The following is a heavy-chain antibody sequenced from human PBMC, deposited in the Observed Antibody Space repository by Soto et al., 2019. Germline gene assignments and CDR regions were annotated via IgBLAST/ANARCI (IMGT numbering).Heavy chain of an antibody. CDR2: IIPIFGTA. J-gene: IGHJ4*02. V-gene: IGHV1-69*01. Sequence: QVQLVQSGAEVKKPGSSVKVSCKASGGTFSSYAISWVRQAPGQGLEWMGGIIPIFGTANYGQKFQGRVTITADESTSTAYMELSSLRSEDTAVYYCARDNLGASGDYGSIDYWGQGTLVTVSS. CDR1: GGTFSSYA. D-gene: IGHD4-17*01. CDR3: ARDNLGASGDYGSIDY.